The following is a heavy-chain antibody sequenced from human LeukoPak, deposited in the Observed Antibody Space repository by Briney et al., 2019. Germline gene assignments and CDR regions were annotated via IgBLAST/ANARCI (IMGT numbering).Heavy chain of an antibody. V-gene: IGHV3-13*01. Sequence: PGGSLRLSCATSGFTFSGYDMHWVPQVAGKGLEWVSSIGTVGDTYCPGSVKGRFIISRENARNSLFLQMNSLRVEDTAVYYCVRAPGSGGFDYWGQGTQVTVSS. D-gene: IGHD6-19*01. CDR1: GFTFSGYD. CDR2: IGTVGDT. J-gene: IGHJ4*02. CDR3: VRAPGSGGFDY.